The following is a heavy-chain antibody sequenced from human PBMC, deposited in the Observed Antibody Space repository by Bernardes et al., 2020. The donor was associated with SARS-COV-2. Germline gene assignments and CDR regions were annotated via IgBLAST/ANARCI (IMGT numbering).Heavy chain of an antibody. V-gene: IGHV1-2*02. J-gene: IGHJ5*02. Sequence: ASVKVSCKASGYTFTDNYMHWVRQAPGQGLEWMGWINPNSGEKNYAGRFQGRVTMTRDTSINTIYMEVSRLRSDDTAVYYCARDRATTMIRGIIRFYFDPWGQGTLVTVSS. CDR2: INPNSGEK. D-gene: IGHD3-10*01. CDR3: ARDRATTMIRGIIRFYFDP. CDR1: GYTFTDNY.